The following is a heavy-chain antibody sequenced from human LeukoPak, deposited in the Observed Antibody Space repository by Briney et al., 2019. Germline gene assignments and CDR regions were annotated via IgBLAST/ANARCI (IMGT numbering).Heavy chain of an antibody. V-gene: IGHV3-48*03. J-gene: IGHJ4*02. CDR3: ARAMVRESNDY. CDR2: ISSSGRTI. CDR1: GFTFSSYE. Sequence: GGSLRLSCAASGFTFSSYEMNWVRQAPGKGLEWISYISSSGRTIYYADSVKGRLTISRDNAKNSLYLQMNSLRAEDTAVYYCARAMVRESNDYWGQGTLVIVSS. D-gene: IGHD3-10*01.